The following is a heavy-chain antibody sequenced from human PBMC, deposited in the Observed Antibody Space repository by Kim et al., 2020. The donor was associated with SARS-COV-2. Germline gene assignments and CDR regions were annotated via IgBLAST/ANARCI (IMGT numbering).Heavy chain of an antibody. V-gene: IGHV3-66*01. J-gene: IGHJ4*02. D-gene: IGHD1-26*01. Sequence: GGSLRLSCTASEFNISTLYMTWVRQAPGKGLQWVSLIYSGGSASYIDSVRGRFTISRDDSKNMVYLHMIGLRGEDTAIYYCARSGSYYGRRHFDLWGQGTLVTVSS. CDR1: EFNISTLY. CDR2: IYSGGSA. CDR3: ARSGSYYGRRHFDL.